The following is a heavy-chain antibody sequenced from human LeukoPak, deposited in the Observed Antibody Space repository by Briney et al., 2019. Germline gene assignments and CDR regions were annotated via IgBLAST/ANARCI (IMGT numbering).Heavy chain of an antibody. Sequence: SETLSLTCTVPGGSISSSSYYWGWIRQPPGKGLEWIGSIYYSGSTYYNPSLKSRVTISVDTSKNQFSLNVSSVTAADTAVYYCARRTRAVFFDYWGQGTLVTVSS. J-gene: IGHJ4*02. D-gene: IGHD1-14*01. CDR2: IYYSGST. V-gene: IGHV4-39*01. CDR3: ARRTRAVFFDY. CDR1: GGSISSSSYY.